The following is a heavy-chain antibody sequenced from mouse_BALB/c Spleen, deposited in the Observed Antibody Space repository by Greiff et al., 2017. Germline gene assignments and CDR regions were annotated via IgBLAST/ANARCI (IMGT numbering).Heavy chain of an antibody. CDR1: GYSITSGYY. CDR3: AREETTATLFAY. CDR2: ISYDGSN. J-gene: IGHJ3*01. V-gene: IGHV3-6*02. Sequence: EVKLMESGPGLVKPSQSLSLTCSVTGYSITSGYYWNWIRQFPGNKLEWMGYISYDGSNNYNPSLKNRISITRDTSKNQFFLKLNSVTTEDTATYYCAREETTATLFAYWGQGTLVTVSA. D-gene: IGHD1-2*01.